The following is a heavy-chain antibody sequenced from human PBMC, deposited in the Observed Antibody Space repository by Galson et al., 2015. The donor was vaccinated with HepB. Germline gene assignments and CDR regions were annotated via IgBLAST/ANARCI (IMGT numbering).Heavy chain of an antibody. J-gene: IGHJ4*02. D-gene: IGHD1-20*01. CDR3: AREYNWGGGEGYFDD. V-gene: IGHV3-30*01. Sequence: SLRLSCAASGFTFSSYVMHWVRQAPGTGLEWVALISQDGSNTYYADSVKGRFTISRDSSKNTLNLQMNSLRAEDTAVYYCAREYNWGGGEGYFDDWGQGTLVTVSS. CDR1: GFTFSSYV. CDR2: ISQDGSNT.